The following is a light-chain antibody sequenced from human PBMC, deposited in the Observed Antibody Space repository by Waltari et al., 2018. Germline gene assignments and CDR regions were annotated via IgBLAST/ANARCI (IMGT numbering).Light chain of an antibody. CDR1: NIGSKS. V-gene: IGLV3-21*03. J-gene: IGLJ2*01. CDR2: DDS. Sequence: SYVLTQPPSVSVAPGKTDRITWGGNNIGSKSVHWYQQKPGQAPVLVGYDDSDRPSGIPERFSGSNSGNTATLTISRVEAGDEADYYCQVWDSSSDHRDVVFGGGTKLTVL. CDR3: QVWDSSSDHRDVV.